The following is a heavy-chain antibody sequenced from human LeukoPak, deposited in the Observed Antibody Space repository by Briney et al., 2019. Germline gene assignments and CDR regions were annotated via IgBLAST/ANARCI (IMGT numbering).Heavy chain of an antibody. D-gene: IGHD2-21*02. V-gene: IGHV5-51*01. J-gene: IGHJ5*01. CDR2: IYPGDSDT. CDR3: ARGDVVRGVSWFDS. CDR1: GYTFTSYW. Sequence: GASLKISCQGSGYTFTSYWIGWVRQLPVKGLELMGSIYPGDSDTKYSPSFQGQITISVDKSTNTAYPQWKSLKASDTAMYYCARGDVVRGVSWFDSWGQGALVTVSS.